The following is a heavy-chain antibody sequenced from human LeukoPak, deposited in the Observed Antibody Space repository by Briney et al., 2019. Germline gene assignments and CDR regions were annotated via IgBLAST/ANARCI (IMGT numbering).Heavy chain of an antibody. J-gene: IGHJ4*02. Sequence: GGSLRLSCVASRFIFSHYGMNWVRQAPGKGLEWISYISSSSTTMYYADSVKGRFTISRDNAKNSLYLQMNSLRAEDTAVYYCARGSHYYDTTIIPLDYWGQGTLVTVSS. D-gene: IGHD3-22*01. CDR2: ISSSSTTM. V-gene: IGHV3-48*01. CDR1: RFIFSHYG. CDR3: ARGSHYYDTTIIPLDY.